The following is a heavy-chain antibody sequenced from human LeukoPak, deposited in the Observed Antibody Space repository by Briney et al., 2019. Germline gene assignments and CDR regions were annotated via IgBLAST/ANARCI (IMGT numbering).Heavy chain of an antibody. D-gene: IGHD1-26*01. V-gene: IGHV3-23*01. Sequence: GGSLRLSCAASGFTFNTYGMTWVRQAPGKGLEWVSAISGSASDTYYADSVQGRFTISRDNSRNTLSLQMNSLRAEDTAVYYCAKKWGSRESLYFFGYWGQGTLVTVSS. J-gene: IGHJ4*02. CDR2: ISGSASDT. CDR1: GFTFNTYG. CDR3: AKKWGSRESLYFFGY.